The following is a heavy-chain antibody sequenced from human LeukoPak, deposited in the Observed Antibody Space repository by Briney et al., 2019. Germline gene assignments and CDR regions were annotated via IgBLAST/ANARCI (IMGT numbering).Heavy chain of an antibody. D-gene: IGHD3-3*01. CDR2: IYYSGSN. V-gene: IGHV4-59*01. CDR3: ARSNFGVVIQRFDY. J-gene: IGHJ4*02. CDR1: RVSLSSYY. Sequence: SETLSLTCTVSRVSLSSYYRSSIRQPPGKGLEWIGYIYYSGSNNYNPSLKSRVTISVDTSKNQFSLKLSSVTAADTAVYYCARSNFGVVIQRFDYWGQGTLVTVSS.